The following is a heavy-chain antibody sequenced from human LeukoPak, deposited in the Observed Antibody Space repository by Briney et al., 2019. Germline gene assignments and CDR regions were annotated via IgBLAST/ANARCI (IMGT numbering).Heavy chain of an antibody. V-gene: IGHV3-23*01. CDR1: GFIFSNYW. D-gene: IGHD3-22*01. CDR2: ISGSGGST. CDR3: ATSYYYDSSGLFDY. Sequence: GGSLRLSCAASGFIFSNYWMSWVRQAPGKGLEWVSAISGSGGSTYYADSVKGRFTISRDNSKNTLYLQMNSLRAEDTAVYYCATSYYYDSSGLFDYWGQGTLVTVSS. J-gene: IGHJ4*02.